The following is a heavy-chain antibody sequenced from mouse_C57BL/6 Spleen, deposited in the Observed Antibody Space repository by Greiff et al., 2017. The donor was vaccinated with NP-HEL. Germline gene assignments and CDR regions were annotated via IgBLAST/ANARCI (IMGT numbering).Heavy chain of an antibody. CDR2: INPSTGGT. D-gene: IGHD4-1*01. J-gene: IGHJ4*01. V-gene: IGHV1-42*01. CDR1: GYSFTGYY. Sequence: EVQLQQSGPELVKPGASVKISCKASGYSFTGYYMNWVKQSPEKSLEWIGEINPSTGGTTYNQKFKAKATLTVDKSSSTAYMQLKSLTSEDSAVYYCARRTGKQDAMDYWGQGTSVTVSS. CDR3: ARRTGKQDAMDY.